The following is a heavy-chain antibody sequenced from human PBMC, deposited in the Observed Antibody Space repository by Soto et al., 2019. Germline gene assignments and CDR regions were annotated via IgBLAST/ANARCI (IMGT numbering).Heavy chain of an antibody. J-gene: IGHJ3*02. CDR1: GYSFTNYW. V-gene: IGHV5-51*01. CDR3: ARPRHSSGYYSDAFDI. CDR2: IYLGDSDT. D-gene: IGHD3-22*01. Sequence: GESLKISCKGSGYSFTNYWIGWVRQMPGKGLEWMGTIYLGDSDTRYSPSFQGRVTISADKSISAAYLQWGSLKASDTAMYYCARPRHSSGYYSDAFDIWGQGTMVTV.